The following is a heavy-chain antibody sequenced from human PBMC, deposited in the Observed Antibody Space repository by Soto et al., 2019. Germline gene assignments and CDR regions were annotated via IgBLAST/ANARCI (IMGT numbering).Heavy chain of an antibody. Sequence: PSETLSLTCTVSGGSINNGDYSWNWIRQHPEKGLEWMGYINYRGTTFYSPSLKSRIIISVDTSKNQFSLKLSSVTAADTAVYYCARDAPGAAPYWGQGTLVTVSS. V-gene: IGHV4-31*03. J-gene: IGHJ4*02. CDR3: ARDAPGAAPY. D-gene: IGHD6-13*01. CDR1: GGSINNGDYS. CDR2: INYRGTT.